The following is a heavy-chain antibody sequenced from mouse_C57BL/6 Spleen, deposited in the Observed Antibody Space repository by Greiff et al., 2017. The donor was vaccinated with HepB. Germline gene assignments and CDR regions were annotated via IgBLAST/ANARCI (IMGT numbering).Heavy chain of an antibody. V-gene: IGHV1-64*01. CDR2: IHPNSGST. CDR3: ARPASSYYFDY. Sequence: QVQLKQSGAELVKPGASVKLSCKASGYTFTSYWMHWVKQRPGQGLEWIGMIHPNSGSTNYNEKFKSKATLTVDKSPSTAYMQLSSLTSEDSAVYYCARPASSYYFDYWGQGTTLTVSS. J-gene: IGHJ2*01. D-gene: IGHD1-1*01. CDR1: GYTFTSYW.